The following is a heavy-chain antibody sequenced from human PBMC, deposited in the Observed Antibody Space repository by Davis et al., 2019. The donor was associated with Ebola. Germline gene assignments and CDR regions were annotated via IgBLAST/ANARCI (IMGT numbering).Heavy chain of an antibody. CDR1: GFTFNNYA. CDR2: LGVSGDTT. J-gene: IGHJ6*03. CDR3: AKLHLESYDFWGAYIDV. Sequence: GESLKISCAASGFTFNNYAMTWVRQAPGKGLEWVSGLGVSGDTTYYADSVKGRFTVSRDNSENTVYLQMNSLRAEDTATYFCAKLHLESYDFWGAYIDVWGKGTTVTVSS. V-gene: IGHV3-23*01. D-gene: IGHD3-3*01.